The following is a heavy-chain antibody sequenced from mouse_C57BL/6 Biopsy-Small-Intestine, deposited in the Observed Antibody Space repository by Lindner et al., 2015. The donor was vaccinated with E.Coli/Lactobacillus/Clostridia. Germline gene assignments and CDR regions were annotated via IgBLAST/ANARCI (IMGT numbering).Heavy chain of an antibody. CDR3: ARVSDY. Sequence: LQESGPELVKPGASVEISCKASGYAFSSSWMNWVKQRPGKGLEWIGRIYPGDGDTNYNGKFKGKATLTADKSSSTAYMQLSSLTSEDSAVYFCARVSDYWGQGTTLTVSS. CDR1: GYAFSSSW. CDR2: IYPGDGDT. V-gene: IGHV1-82*01. J-gene: IGHJ2*01.